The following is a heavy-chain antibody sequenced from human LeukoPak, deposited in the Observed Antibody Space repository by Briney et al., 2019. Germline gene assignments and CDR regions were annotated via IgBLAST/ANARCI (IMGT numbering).Heavy chain of an antibody. CDR1: GGSFSGYY. CDR2: INHSGST. V-gene: IGHV4-34*01. CDR3: ARGYYSDDAFDI. J-gene: IGHJ3*02. D-gene: IGHD3-22*01. Sequence: PSETLSLTCAVYGGSFSGYYWSWIRQPPGKGLEWIGEINHSGSTNYNPSLKSRVTISVDTSKNQFSLKLSSVTAADTAVYYCARGYYSDDAFDIWGQGTMVTVSS.